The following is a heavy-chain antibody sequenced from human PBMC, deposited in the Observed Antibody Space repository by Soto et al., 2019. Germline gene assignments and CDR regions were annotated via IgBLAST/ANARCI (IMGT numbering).Heavy chain of an antibody. CDR3: ARDPRSITGTTSSEDFQH. J-gene: IGHJ1*01. V-gene: IGHV1-69*01. CDR1: GGTFSGYA. CDR2: IIPLFGIT. D-gene: IGHD1-20*01. Sequence: QAQLMQSGAEVKKPGSSVKVSCKASGGTFSGYAINWVRQAPGQGLEWMGGIIPLFGITDYGQKCQGRITIAADESTGTAYMDLRGLRSEDTAVYYCARDPRSITGTTSSEDFQHWGQGTLVSVSS.